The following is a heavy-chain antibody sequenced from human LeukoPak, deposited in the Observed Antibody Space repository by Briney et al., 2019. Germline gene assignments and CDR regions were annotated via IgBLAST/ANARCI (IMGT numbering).Heavy chain of an antibody. J-gene: IGHJ6*03. V-gene: IGHV4-59*08. CDR3: ARVVVFGVVSSDYYYYYMDV. D-gene: IGHD3-3*01. CDR2: IYYSGST. Sequence: SETLSLTCTVSGGSISTYYWSWIRQPPGKGLEWIGYIYYSGSTNYNPSLKSRVTISVDTSKNQFSLNLSSVTAADTAVYYCARVVVFGVVSSDYYYYYMDVWGKGTTVTVSS. CDR1: GGSISTYY.